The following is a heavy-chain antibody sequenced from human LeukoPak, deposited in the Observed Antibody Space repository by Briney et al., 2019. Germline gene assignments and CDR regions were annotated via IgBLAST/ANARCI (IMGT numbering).Heavy chain of an antibody. CDR3: ASGPGSGWYERVDY. CDR2: IYYSGST. J-gene: IGHJ4*02. Sequence: PSDTLSLTCAVSGYSISSSNWWGWIRQPPGKGLEWIGYIYYSGSTYCNPSLKSRVTMSVDTSKNQFSLKLSSVTAVDTAVYYCASGPGSGWYERVDYWGQGTLVTVSS. CDR1: GYSISSSNW. V-gene: IGHV4-28*01. D-gene: IGHD6-19*01.